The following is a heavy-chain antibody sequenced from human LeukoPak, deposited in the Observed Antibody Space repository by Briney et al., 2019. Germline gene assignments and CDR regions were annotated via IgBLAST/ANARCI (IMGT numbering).Heavy chain of an antibody. Sequence: SETLSLTCAVYGGSFSGYYWSWIRQPPGKGLEWIGEINHSGSTNYSPSLKSRVTISVDTSKNQFSLKLSSVTAADTAVYYCASGQWLYPLDYWGQGTLVTVSS. V-gene: IGHV4-34*01. CDR1: GGSFSGYY. CDR3: ASGQWLYPLDY. CDR2: INHSGST. J-gene: IGHJ4*02. D-gene: IGHD6-19*01.